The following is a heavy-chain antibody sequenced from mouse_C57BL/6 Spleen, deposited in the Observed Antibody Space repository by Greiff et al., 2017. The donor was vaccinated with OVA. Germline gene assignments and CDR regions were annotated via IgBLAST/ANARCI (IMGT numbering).Heavy chain of an antibody. D-gene: IGHD1-1*01. CDR3: AIFTTADYGSSYGYFDV. Sequence: VKLQQSGAELAKPGASVKLSCKASGYTFTSYWMHWVKQRPGPGLEWIGYINPSSGYTQYNQKFKDNATLTADKSYSTAYMQLSSLTYADSAFYYCAIFTTADYGSSYGYFDVWGTGTTVTVSS. V-gene: IGHV1-7*01. CDR1: GYTFTSYW. J-gene: IGHJ1*03. CDR2: INPSSGYT.